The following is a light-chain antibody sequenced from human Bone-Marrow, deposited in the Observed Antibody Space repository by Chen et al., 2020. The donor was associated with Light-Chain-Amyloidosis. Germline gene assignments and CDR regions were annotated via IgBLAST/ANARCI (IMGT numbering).Light chain of an antibody. CDR1: DLPTKY. Sequence: SYELTQPPSVSVSPGQTARITCSGDDLPTKYAYWYQQKPGQAPVLVIHRDTDRPPGISERFSGSSSGTTATLTISGVQAEDEADYHCQSADSSGTYEVIFGGGTKLTVL. CDR2: RDT. CDR3: QSADSSGTYEVI. V-gene: IGLV3-25*03. J-gene: IGLJ2*01.